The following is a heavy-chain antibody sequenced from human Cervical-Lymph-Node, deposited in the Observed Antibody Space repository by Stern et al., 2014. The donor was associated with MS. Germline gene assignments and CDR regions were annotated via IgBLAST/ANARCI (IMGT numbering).Heavy chain of an antibody. CDR1: GYSFSNYW. V-gene: IGHV5-51*01. Sequence: VQLVQSGAEVKKPGESLKISCQGSGYSFSNYWIGWVRQMPGKGLEWMGIIHPGDSDIRYSPSFQGQVPISADKSINTAYLQWSSLKASDTAMFYCARLTYGYCGGGRCSWDYWGQGTLVTVSS. J-gene: IGHJ4*02. CDR3: ARLTYGYCGGGRCSWDY. CDR2: IHPGDSDI. D-gene: IGHD2-15*01.